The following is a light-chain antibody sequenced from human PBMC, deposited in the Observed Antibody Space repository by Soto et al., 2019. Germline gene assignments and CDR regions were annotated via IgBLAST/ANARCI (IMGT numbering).Light chain of an antibody. CDR2: EVS. V-gene: IGLV2-14*01. CDR1: SSDGGGYNY. CDR3: SSFTSSIIDYV. J-gene: IGLJ1*01. Sequence: QSALTQPASVSGSPGQSITISCTGTSSDGGGYNYVSWYQQHPGKAPKLMIYEVSNRPSGVSNRFSGSKSGNTASLTISGLQAEDEADYYCSSFTSSIIDYVFGTGTKLTVL.